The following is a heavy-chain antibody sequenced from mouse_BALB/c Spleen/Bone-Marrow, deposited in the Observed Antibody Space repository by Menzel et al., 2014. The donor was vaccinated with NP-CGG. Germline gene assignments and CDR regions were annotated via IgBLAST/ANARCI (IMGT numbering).Heavy chain of an antibody. CDR3: ARSPQRDYAMDY. CDR2: ISSGGSYT. Sequence: DVMLVESGGGLVKPGGSLKLSCAASGFTFSGYAMSWVRQSPEKRLEWVAEISSGGSYTYYPDTVTGRFTISRDNAKNTLYLEMSSLRSEDTAMYYCARSPQRDYAMDYWGQGTSVTVSS. CDR1: GFTFSGYA. D-gene: IGHD3-2*02. V-gene: IGHV5-9-4*01. J-gene: IGHJ4*01.